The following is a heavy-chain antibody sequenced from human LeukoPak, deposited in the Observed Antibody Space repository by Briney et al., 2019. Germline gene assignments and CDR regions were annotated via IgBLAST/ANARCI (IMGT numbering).Heavy chain of an antibody. CDR3: ASGIAAAGNWFDP. CDR2: IYYSGST. J-gene: IGHJ5*02. Sequence: SQTLSLTCTVSGGSISSGGYYWSWIRQHPGKGLEWIGYIYYSGSTYYNPSLKSRVTISVDTSKNQFSLKLSSVTAADTAVYYCASGIAAAGNWFDPWGQGTLVTVSS. CDR1: GGSISSGGYY. D-gene: IGHD6-13*01. V-gene: IGHV4-31*03.